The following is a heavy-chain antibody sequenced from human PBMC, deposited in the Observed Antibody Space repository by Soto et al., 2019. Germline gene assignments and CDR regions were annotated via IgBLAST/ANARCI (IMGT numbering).Heavy chain of an antibody. Sequence: SETLSLTCAVYGGSFSGYYWSWIRQPPGKGLEWIGEINHSGSTNYNPSLKSRVTISVDTSKNQFSLKLSSVTAADTAVYYCATVYGRGFFRPTNWFDTWGQGTRVTVAS. J-gene: IGHJ5*02. D-gene: IGHD3-3*01. CDR3: ATVYGRGFFRPTNWFDT. CDR1: GGSFSGYY. CDR2: INHSGST. V-gene: IGHV4-34*01.